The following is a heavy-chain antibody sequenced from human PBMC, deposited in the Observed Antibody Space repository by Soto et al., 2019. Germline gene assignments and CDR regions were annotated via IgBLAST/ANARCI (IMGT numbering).Heavy chain of an antibody. V-gene: IGHV1-2*04. CDR1: GYTFTGYY. CDR3: ARARYDFWSGSTQYYYYYGMDV. D-gene: IGHD3-3*01. CDR2: INPNSGGT. J-gene: IGHJ6*02. Sequence: SMKVSCKASGYTFTGYYLHWVRQAPGQGLEWMGWINPNSGGTNYAQKFQGWVTMTRDTSISTAYMGLSRLRSDDTAVYYCARARYDFWSGSTQYYYYYGMDVWGQGTTGTVAS.